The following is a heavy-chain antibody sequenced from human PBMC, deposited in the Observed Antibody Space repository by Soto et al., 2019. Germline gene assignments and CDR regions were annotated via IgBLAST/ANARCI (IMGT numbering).Heavy chain of an antibody. J-gene: IGHJ6*02. CDR1: GGSFSGYY. Sequence: QVQLQQWGAGLLKPSETLSLTCAVYGGSFSGYYWSWIRQPPGKGLEWIGEINHSGSTNYNPSLKSRVTISVDTSKNQFSLKLSSVTAADTAVYYCARRFHDDSSSWYFSRFNYGMDVWGQGTTVTVSS. D-gene: IGHD6-13*01. V-gene: IGHV4-34*01. CDR3: ARRFHDDSSSWYFSRFNYGMDV. CDR2: INHSGST.